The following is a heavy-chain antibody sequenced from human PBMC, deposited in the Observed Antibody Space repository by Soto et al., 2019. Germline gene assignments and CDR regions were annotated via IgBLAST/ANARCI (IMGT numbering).Heavy chain of an antibody. CDR1: GFTFDDYA. J-gene: IGHJ4*02. CDR3: AKDIVVVPAAMGMGFDY. V-gene: IGHV3-9*01. Sequence: EVQLVESGGGLVQPGRSLRLSCAASGFTFDDYAMHWVRQAPGKGLEWVSGISWNSGSIGYADSVKGRFTISRDNAKNSLYLQMNSLRAEDTALYYCAKDIVVVPAAMGMGFDYWGQGTLVTVSS. CDR2: ISWNSGSI. D-gene: IGHD2-2*01.